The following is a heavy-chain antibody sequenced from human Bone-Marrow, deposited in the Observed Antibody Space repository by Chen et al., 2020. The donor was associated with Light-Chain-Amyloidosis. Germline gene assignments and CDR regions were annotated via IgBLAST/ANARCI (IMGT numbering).Heavy chain of an antibody. D-gene: IGHD6-6*01. CDR1: GGSFSGYY. V-gene: IGHV4-34*01. J-gene: IGHJ5*02. CDR2: INHSGST. Sequence: QVQLQQWGAGLLKPSETLSLTCAVYGGSFSGYYWSWIRQPPGKGLEWIGEINHSGSTNYNPSLKSRVTISVDTSKNQFSLKLSSVTAADTAVYYCASGHSNVYRSSAHRRNWLDP. CDR3: ASGHSNVYRSSAHRRNWLDP.